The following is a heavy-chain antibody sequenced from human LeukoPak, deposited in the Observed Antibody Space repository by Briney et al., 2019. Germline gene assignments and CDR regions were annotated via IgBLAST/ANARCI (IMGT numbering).Heavy chain of an antibody. Sequence: ASVKVSCKASGYTFTGYYMHWVRQAPGQGLEWMGWINPNSGGTNYAQEFQGRVTMTRDTSISTAYMELSRLRSDDTAVYYCAREIVVVVAASQNYYYGMDVWGQGTTVTVSS. J-gene: IGHJ6*02. CDR2: INPNSGGT. V-gene: IGHV1-2*02. D-gene: IGHD2-15*01. CDR1: GYTFTGYY. CDR3: AREIVVVVAASQNYYYGMDV.